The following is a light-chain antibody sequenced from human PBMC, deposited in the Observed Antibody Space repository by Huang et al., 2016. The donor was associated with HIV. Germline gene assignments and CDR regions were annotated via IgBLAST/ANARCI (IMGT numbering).Light chain of an antibody. V-gene: IGKV1-6*01. CDR2: AAS. CDR3: LQDYTYPWT. CDR1: QDIGHD. J-gene: IGKJ1*01. Sequence: AIQMTQAPASLSASVGDRVTITCRASQDIGHDLGCYQQRLVKAPKLLVSAASHLQSGVPSRFTGSGSGTHFTLTISGLQPEDFATYYCLQDYTYPWTFGQGTKVEI.